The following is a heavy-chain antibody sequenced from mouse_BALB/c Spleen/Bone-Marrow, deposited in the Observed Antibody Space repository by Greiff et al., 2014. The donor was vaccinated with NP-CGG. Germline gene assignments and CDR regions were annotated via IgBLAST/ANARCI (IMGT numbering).Heavy chain of an antibody. CDR3: ALANWDIGGPFAY. V-gene: IGHV1-4*01. CDR1: GYTFTSYT. J-gene: IGHJ3*01. D-gene: IGHD4-1*01. CDR2: INPSSGYT. Sequence: QVQLQQSGAELARPGASVKMSCKASGYTFTSYTMHWVKQRPGQGLEWIGYINPSSGYTNYNQKFKDKATLTADKSSSTTYMQLSSLTSEDSAVYYCALANWDIGGPFAYWGQGTLVTVSA.